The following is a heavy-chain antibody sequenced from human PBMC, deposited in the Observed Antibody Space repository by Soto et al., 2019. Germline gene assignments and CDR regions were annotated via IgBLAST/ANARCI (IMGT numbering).Heavy chain of an antibody. D-gene: IGHD3-3*01. CDR1: GFTFSNFA. J-gene: IGHJ4*02. V-gene: IGHV3-23*01. CDR3: AKGLVDLVASRSGLFDY. CDR2: ASGGGDMT. Sequence: GGSLRLSCAASGFTFSNFAMSWVRQAPGKGLEWVSTASGGGDMTYYADSVKGRFTISRDNSKNTLFLQTDSLRVEDTAVYYCAKGLVDLVASRSGLFDYRGQGTLVTVSS.